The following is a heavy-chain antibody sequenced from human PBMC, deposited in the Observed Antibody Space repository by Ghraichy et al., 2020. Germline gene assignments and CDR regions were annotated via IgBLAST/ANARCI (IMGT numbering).Heavy chain of an antibody. CDR3: ARGSNWIDDPYYNGIDV. CDR2: IKHDGSAK. Sequence: GGSLRLSCAASGFTLSVYWMTWVRQAPGKGLEWVANIKHDGSAKYYVDSVKGRFSISRDNAKNSLYLQMNTLGAEDTVVYYCARGSNWIDDPYYNGIDVWGQGTTVTVSS. D-gene: IGHD1-1*01. V-gene: IGHV3-7*03. J-gene: IGHJ6*02. CDR1: GFTLSVYW.